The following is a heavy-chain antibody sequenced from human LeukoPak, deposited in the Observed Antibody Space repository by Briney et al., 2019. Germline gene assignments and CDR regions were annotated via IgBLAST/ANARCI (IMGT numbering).Heavy chain of an antibody. V-gene: IGHV3-66*01. CDR3: ARAEVGYCSGGSCSPDYYGMDV. J-gene: IGHJ6*02. D-gene: IGHD2-15*01. CDR2: IFSGGST. CDR1: GFSFSDFC. Sequence: GGSLRLSCAASGFSFSDFCMSWVRQAPGKGLEWVSVIFSGGSTYYADSVKGRFTISRDNSKNTLYLQMNSLRADDTAVYYCARAEVGYCSGGSCSPDYYGMDVWGQGTSVTVSS.